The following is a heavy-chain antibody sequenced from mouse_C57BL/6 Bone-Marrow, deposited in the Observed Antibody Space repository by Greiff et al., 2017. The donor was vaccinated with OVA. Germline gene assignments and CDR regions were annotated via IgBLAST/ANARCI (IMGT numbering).Heavy chain of an antibody. CDR1: GFNIKDDY. D-gene: IGHD2-1*01. CDR3: TSYGNFDY. J-gene: IGHJ2*01. CDR2: IDPENGDT. V-gene: IGHV14-4*01. Sequence: LVESGAELVRPGASVKLSCTASGFNIKDDYMHWVKQRPEQGLEWIGWIDPENGDTEYASKFQGKATITADTSSNTAYLQLSSLTSADTAVYYCTSYGNFDYWGQGTTLTVSS.